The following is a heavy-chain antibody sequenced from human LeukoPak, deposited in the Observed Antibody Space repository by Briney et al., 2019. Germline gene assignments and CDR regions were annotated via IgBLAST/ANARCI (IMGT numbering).Heavy chain of an antibody. Sequence: GGSLRLSCAASGFTFSSYGLHWVRQAPGKGLEWVAVIWYDGSNKYYADSVKGRFTISRDNSKNTLYLQMNSLRAEDTAVYYCAKDLLGTMVRGVPAYGMDVWGQGTTVTVSS. CDR1: GFTFSSYG. V-gene: IGHV3-30*02. CDR3: AKDLLGTMVRGVPAYGMDV. D-gene: IGHD3-10*01. CDR2: IWYDGSNK. J-gene: IGHJ6*02.